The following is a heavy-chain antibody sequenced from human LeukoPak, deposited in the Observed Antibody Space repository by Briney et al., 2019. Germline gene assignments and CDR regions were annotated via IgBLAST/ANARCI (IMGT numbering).Heavy chain of an antibody. CDR3: ARVGYSYGFGTYYYYMDV. Sequence: SETLSLTCTVSGYSISSGYYWGWIRQPPGKGLEWIGYIYYSGSTNYNPSLKSRVTISVDTSKNQFSLKLSSVTAADTAVYYCARVGYSYGFGTYYYYMDVWGKGTTVTISS. CDR2: IYYSGST. CDR1: GYSISSGYY. V-gene: IGHV4-61*01. D-gene: IGHD5-18*01. J-gene: IGHJ6*03.